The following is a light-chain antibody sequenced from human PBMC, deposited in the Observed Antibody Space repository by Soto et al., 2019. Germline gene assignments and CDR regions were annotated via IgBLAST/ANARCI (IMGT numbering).Light chain of an antibody. CDR2: GAS. Sequence: EIVMTQSPATLSVSPGERATHSCRATQSVSSNLAWYQQKPGQAPRLLIYGASTRATGIPARFSGSGSGTEFTLTINSLQSEDFAVYYCQQYNNWPPLTFGGGTKVEIK. CDR3: QQYNNWPPLT. J-gene: IGKJ4*01. V-gene: IGKV3-15*01. CDR1: QSVSSN.